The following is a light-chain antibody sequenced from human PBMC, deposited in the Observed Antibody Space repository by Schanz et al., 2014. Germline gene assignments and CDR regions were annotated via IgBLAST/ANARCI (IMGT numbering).Light chain of an antibody. Sequence: QSALTQPASVSGSPGQSITISCTGTSSDDVSWYQQHPGKAPKLMIYDVTKRPSGVPGRFSGSKSGNTASLTISGLQAEDEADYYCSSYTSSSTLNVFGTGTKLTVL. CDR1: SSDD. CDR3: SSYTSSSTLNV. J-gene: IGLJ1*01. CDR2: DVT. V-gene: IGLV2-14*03.